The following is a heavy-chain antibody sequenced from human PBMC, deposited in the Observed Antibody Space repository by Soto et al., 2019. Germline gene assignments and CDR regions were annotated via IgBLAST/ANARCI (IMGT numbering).Heavy chain of an antibody. CDR3: ARVYGGGYSDS. D-gene: IGHD1-26*01. CDR1: GGSIRSNNR. V-gene: IGHV4-4*02. CDR2: IFHSGST. Sequence: QVQLQESGPGLVKPSGTLSLSCAVSGGSIRSNNRWSWVRQPPGKGLEWIGEIFHSGSTNYNPSLKNRVPRSVAISKNQFSLKLSSVSAADTAVYYCARVYGGGYSDSWGQGTLGTVSS. J-gene: IGHJ4*03.